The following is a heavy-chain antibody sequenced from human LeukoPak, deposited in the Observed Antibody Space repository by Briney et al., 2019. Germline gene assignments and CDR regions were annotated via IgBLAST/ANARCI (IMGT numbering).Heavy chain of an antibody. CDR1: GFTFTNFW. Sequence: GGSLTLSCAASGFTFTNFWMSWVRQAPGKGLEWVARIRSKVDGEITNYPAPLKGRVTISRDDLKNTLELLMNNLKVEDTAVYYCVTGSGGARLDYWGQGTLVTVSS. D-gene: IGHD3-10*01. CDR3: VTGSGGARLDY. CDR2: IRSKVDGEIT. J-gene: IGHJ4*02. V-gene: IGHV3-15*05.